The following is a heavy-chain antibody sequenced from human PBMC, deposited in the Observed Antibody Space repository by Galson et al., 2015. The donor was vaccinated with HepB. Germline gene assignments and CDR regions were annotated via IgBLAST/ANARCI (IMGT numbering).Heavy chain of an antibody. Sequence: SLRLSCAASGFTVSTSFMSWVRQAPGKGLEWVSVIYTTGTTYYADPVKGRFTISRDDSKNTVYLQMNSPSAEDTATYYCTRAPVTTLGYGIDVWGQGTTVTVS. V-gene: IGHV3-66*02. CDR1: GFTVSTSF. CDR2: IYTTGTT. J-gene: IGHJ6*02. D-gene: IGHD2/OR15-2a*01. CDR3: TRAPVTTLGYGIDV.